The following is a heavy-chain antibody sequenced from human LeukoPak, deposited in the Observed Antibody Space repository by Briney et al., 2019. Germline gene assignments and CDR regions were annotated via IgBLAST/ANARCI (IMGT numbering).Heavy chain of an antibody. CDR2: IIPILGIG. CDR1: GGTFSNYA. CDR3: ARDIGDGYSTRRVAFDY. D-gene: IGHD5-24*01. J-gene: IGHJ4*02. Sequence: ASVKVSCKASGGTFSNYAISWVRQAPGQGLEWMGRIIPILGIGNYAQKFQGRVTITADKSTSTTYMELSSLRSEDTAVYYCARDIGDGYSTRRVAFDYWGQGTLVTVSS. V-gene: IGHV1-69*04.